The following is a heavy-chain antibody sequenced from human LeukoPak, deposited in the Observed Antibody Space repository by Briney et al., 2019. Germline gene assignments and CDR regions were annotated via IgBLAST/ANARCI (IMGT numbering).Heavy chain of an antibody. V-gene: IGHV4-59*01. CDR3: ARVEMATIRYNWFDP. J-gene: IGHJ5*02. Sequence: SETLSLTCTVSGGSISSYYWSWLRQPPGKGLEWIGYIYYSGSTNYNPSLKSRVTISVDTSKNQFSLKLSSVTAADTAVYYCARVEMATIRYNWFDPWGQGTLVTVSS. CDR2: IYYSGST. D-gene: IGHD5-24*01. CDR1: GGSISSYY.